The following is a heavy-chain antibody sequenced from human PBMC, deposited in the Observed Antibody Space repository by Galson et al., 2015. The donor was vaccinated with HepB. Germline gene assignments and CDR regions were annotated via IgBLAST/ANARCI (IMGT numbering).Heavy chain of an antibody. J-gene: IGHJ3*02. CDR1: GYTFTSYY. CDR3: ARGWGSAKGAFDI. CDR2: INPSGGST. V-gene: IGHV1-46*01. Sequence: SVKASCKASGYTFTSYYMHWVRQAPGQGLEWMGIINPSGGSTSYAQSFQGRVTMTRDTSTSTVYMVLSSLRSEDTAVFYCARGWGSAKGAFDIWGQGTMVTVSS. D-gene: IGHD3-16*01.